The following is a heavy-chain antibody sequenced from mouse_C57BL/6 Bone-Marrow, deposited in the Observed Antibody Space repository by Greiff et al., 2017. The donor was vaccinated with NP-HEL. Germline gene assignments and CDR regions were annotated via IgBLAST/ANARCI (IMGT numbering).Heavy chain of an antibody. CDR2: INPGSGGT. V-gene: IGHV1-54*01. J-gene: IGHJ4*01. Sequence: QVQLKESGAELVRPGTSVKVSCKASGYAFTNYLIEWVKQRPGQGLEWIGVINPGSGGTNYNEKFKGKATLTADKSSSTAYMQLSSLTSEDSAVYFCARSDGTGAMDYWGRGTAVTVSS. CDR3: ARSDGTGAMDY. D-gene: IGHD2-3*01. CDR1: GYAFTNYL.